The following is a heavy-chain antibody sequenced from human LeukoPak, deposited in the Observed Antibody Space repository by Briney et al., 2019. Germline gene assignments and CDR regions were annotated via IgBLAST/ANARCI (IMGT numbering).Heavy chain of an antibody. Sequence: SETLSLTCTVSGGSITSSSYYWGWIRQPPGKGLEWIGSIYYRGSTYSGSTYYNPSLKSRVTISVDTSKNQFSLKLSSVTAADTAVYSCVAAPRRVYFDFWGQGTLVTVSS. D-gene: IGHD6-25*01. J-gene: IGHJ4*02. CDR3: VAAPRRVYFDF. CDR1: GGSITSSSYY. CDR2: IYYRGSTYSGST. V-gene: IGHV4-39*01.